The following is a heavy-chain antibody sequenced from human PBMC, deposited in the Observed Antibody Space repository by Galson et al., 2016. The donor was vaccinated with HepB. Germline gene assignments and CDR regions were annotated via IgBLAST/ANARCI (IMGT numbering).Heavy chain of an antibody. V-gene: IGHV4-39*01. CDR2: LYFGANT. CDR3: ASKGKEWLVHGYFDY. Sequence: SETLSLTCFVSGGSINSSSFYWGWIRQSPGRGLEWIGTLYFGANTYYNPSLKSRVTISVDTSNNQFSLKLTSVTAEDTAIYYCASKGKEWLVHGYFDYWGQGTLATVSS. CDR1: GGSINSSSFY. J-gene: IGHJ4*02. D-gene: IGHD6-19*01.